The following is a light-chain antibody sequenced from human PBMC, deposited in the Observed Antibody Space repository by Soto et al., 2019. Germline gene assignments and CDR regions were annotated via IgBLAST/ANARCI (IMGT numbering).Light chain of an antibody. CDR1: QSVTSSY. J-gene: IGKJ5*01. CDR3: QQYGSSLIT. V-gene: IGKV3-20*01. Sequence: ESVLTQSPGTLSLSPGERATLSCRASQSVTSSYLAWYQQKPGQAPRPLFYGASSRATGIPDRFSASGSGTDFTLTISGLEPEDFAVYYCQQYGSSLITFGQGTRLEIK. CDR2: GAS.